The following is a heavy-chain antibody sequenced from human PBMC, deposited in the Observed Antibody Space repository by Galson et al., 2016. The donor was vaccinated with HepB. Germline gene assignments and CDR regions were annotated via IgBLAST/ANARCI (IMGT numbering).Heavy chain of an antibody. J-gene: IGHJ4*02. D-gene: IGHD3-10*01. CDR2: ISYDGRNK. CDR1: GFSFSSFG. CDR3: AKGDGSGSNHLLSIDRDYFDY. V-gene: IGHV3-30*18. Sequence: SLRLSCAASGFSFSSFGMHWVRQAPGKGLEWVALISYDGRNKYYVDSVKGRFTISTDNSKNTLYMQMNGLRPEDTAVYYCAKGDGSGSNHLLSIDRDYFDYWGQVALVTVSS.